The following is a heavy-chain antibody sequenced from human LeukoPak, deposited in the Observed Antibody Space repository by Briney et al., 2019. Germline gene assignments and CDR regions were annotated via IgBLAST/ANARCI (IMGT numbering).Heavy chain of an antibody. D-gene: IGHD5-24*01. CDR2: ISVYNGDT. CDR1: GYAFLTYG. CDR3: ARSTQLPSEYFNGMDV. V-gene: IGHV1-18*01. J-gene: IGHJ6*02. Sequence: ASVKVSCQASGYAFLTYGISWVRQAVGQGLEWMGWISVYNGDTHYAQKFQGRLSMTTDTSRSTVYMELRSLRSDDTAVYFCARSTQLPSEYFNGMDVWGQGTTVTVSS.